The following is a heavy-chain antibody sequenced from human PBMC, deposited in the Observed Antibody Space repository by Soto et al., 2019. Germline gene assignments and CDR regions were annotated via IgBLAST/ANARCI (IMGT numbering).Heavy chain of an antibody. D-gene: IGHD3-3*01. CDR1: GGSISSYY. Sequence: SETLSLTCTVSGGSISSYYWSWIRQPPGKGLEWIGYIYYSGSTNYNPSLKSRVTISVDTSKNQFSLKLSSVTAADTAVYYCARTSGRTIFGVVYAFDIWGQGTMVTVSS. CDR3: ARTSGRTIFGVVYAFDI. V-gene: IGHV4-59*01. CDR2: IYYSGST. J-gene: IGHJ3*02.